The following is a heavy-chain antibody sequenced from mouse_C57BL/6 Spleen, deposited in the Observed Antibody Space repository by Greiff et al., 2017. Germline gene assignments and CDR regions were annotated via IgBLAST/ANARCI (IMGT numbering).Heavy chain of an antibody. V-gene: IGHV1-7*01. CDR2: INPSSGYT. CDR1: GYTFTSYW. Sequence: VKLLESGAELAKPGASVKLSCKASGYTFTSYWMHWVKQRPGQGLEWIGYINPSSGYTKYNQKFKDKATLTADKSYSTAYMQLISLTEEDSAVYYCARGHYYGSSGDYFDYWGKGTTLTVSS. D-gene: IGHD1-1*01. J-gene: IGHJ2*01. CDR3: ARGHYYGSSGDYFDY.